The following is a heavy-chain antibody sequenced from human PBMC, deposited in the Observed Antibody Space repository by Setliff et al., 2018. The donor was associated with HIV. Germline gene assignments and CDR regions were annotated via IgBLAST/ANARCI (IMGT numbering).Heavy chain of an antibody. CDR1: GFNFNSYA. J-gene: IGHJ4*02. CDR3: AKDMNYNNDYPGVLGS. CDR2: IRYDGSNK. Sequence: SGGSLRLSCAASGFNFNSYAMGWVRQAPGKGLEWIAFIRYDGSNKYYADSVKGRFTISRDNSKNTLYLEMTSLRAEDTAVYHCAKDMNYNNDYPGVLGSWGRGTLVTVSS. D-gene: IGHD3-16*01. V-gene: IGHV3-30*02.